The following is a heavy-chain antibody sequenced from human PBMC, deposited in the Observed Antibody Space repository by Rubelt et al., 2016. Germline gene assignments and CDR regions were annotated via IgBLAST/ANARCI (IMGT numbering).Heavy chain of an antibody. Sequence: QVQLQQWGAGLLKPSETLSLTCAVYGGSFSGYYWSWIRQPPGKGLEWIGSIYYSGSTYYNPSLKSRVTISVDTSKNQWSLKLSSVTAADTAVYYCARRYDSSGYYSLLYGMDVWGQGTTVTVSS. V-gene: IGHV4-34*01. CDR3: ARRYDSSGYYSLLYGMDV. CDR1: GGSFSGYY. J-gene: IGHJ6*02. CDR2: IYYSGST. D-gene: IGHD3-22*01.